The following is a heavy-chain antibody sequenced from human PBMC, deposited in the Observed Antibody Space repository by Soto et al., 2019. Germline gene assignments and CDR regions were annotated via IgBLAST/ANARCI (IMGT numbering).Heavy chain of an antibody. D-gene: IGHD6-19*01. Sequence: VGSLRLSCAASGFTFSSYAMSWVRQAPGKGLEWVSAISGSGGSTYYADSVKGRFTISRDNSKNTLYLQMNSLRAEDTAVYYCAKDLLIGSSGWPGYWGQGTLVTVSS. V-gene: IGHV3-23*01. CDR1: GFTFSSYA. CDR3: AKDLLIGSSGWPGY. J-gene: IGHJ4*02. CDR2: ISGSGGST.